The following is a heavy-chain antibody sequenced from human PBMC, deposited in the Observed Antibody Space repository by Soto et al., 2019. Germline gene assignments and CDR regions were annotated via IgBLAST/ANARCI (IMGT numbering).Heavy chain of an antibody. J-gene: IGHJ4*02. Sequence: SETLSLTCAVYGGSFSGYYWSWIHQPPGKGLEWIGEINHSGSTNYNPSLKSRVTISVDTSKNQFSLKLSSVTAADTAVYYCARGHGYSSSWYYFDYWGQGTLVTVSS. CDR2: INHSGST. CDR1: GGSFSGYY. CDR3: ARGHGYSSSWYYFDY. V-gene: IGHV4-34*01. D-gene: IGHD6-13*01.